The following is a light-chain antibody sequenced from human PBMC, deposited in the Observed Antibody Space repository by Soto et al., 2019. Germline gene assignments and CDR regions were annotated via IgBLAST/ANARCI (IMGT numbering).Light chain of an antibody. CDR3: ASWDASLNGWV. CDR1: NSNVGNNT. J-gene: IGLJ3*02. Sequence: QSVLTQPPSASGTPGQRVTISCSGSNSNVGNNTVNWYQQLPGTAPKLLIETNNQRPSGVPDRFSGSKSATSASLAISGLQSEDEADYYCASWDASLNGWVFGGGTKLTVL. V-gene: IGLV1-44*01. CDR2: TNN.